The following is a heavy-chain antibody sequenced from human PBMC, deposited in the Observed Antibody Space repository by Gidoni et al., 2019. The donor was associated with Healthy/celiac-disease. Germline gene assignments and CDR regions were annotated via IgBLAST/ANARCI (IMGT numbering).Heavy chain of an antibody. J-gene: IGHJ5*02. CDR2: IIPILGTE. V-gene: IGHV1-69*01. Sequence: QVQLVQSGAEVKKPGSSVKVSCKASGGTFSSYAISWVGQAPGQGLEWMGGIIPILGTENYAQKFQGRVTMTADEATSTAYMELSSLRSEDTAVYYCARDGIGYCSSTSCSNGWFDPWGQGTLVTVSS. CDR1: GGTFSSYA. CDR3: ARDGIGYCSSTSCSNGWFDP. D-gene: IGHD2-2*01.